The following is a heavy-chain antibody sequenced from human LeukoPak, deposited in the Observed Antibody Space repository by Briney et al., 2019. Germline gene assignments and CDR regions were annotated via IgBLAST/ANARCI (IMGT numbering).Heavy chain of an antibody. D-gene: IGHD6-25*01. J-gene: IGHJ6*02. Sequence: ASVKVSCKASGYTFTSYDMNWVRQATGQGLEWMGWMNPNSANTGYAQKFQGRVTMTRNTSISTAYMELSSLRSEDTAVYYCARLASSGWPLYYYYGMDVWGQGTTVTVSS. CDR3: ARLASSGWPLYYYYGMDV. V-gene: IGHV1-8*01. CDR1: GYTFTSYD. CDR2: MNPNSANT.